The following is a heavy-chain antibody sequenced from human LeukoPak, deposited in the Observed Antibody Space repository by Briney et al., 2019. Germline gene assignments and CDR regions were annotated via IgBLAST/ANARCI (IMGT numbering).Heavy chain of an antibody. J-gene: IGHJ4*02. CDR3: AKGRGVTTITGMDY. D-gene: IGHD5-12*01. Sequence: GGSLRLSCAASGFTFINYAMSWVRQAPGKGLEWVSGISGSGDSTYYTDSVKGRFTISRDNSKNTLYLQMNSLRAEDTAVYYCAKGRGVTTITGMDYWGQGTLVTVSS. V-gene: IGHV3-23*01. CDR2: ISGSGDST. CDR1: GFTFINYA.